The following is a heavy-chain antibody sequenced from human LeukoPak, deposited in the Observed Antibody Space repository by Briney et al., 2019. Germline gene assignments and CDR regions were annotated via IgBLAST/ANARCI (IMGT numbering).Heavy chain of an antibody. CDR2: IYGGGST. D-gene: IGHD6-19*01. V-gene: IGHV3-53*01. J-gene: IGHJ4*02. CDR1: GVTVSNNF. CDR3: ASWPGGWYGEDS. Sequence: GGSLRLSCAASGVTVSNNFMSWVRPAPGKGLEWVSVIYGGGSTYYADSVKGRFTISRDTSKNTLYLQMNSLRAEDTAVYYCASWPGGWYGEDSWGQGTLVTVSS.